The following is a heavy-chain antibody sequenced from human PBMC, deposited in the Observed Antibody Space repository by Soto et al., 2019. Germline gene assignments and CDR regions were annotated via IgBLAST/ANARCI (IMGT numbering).Heavy chain of an antibody. CDR2: IYPGDSDT. CDR1: GYSFTSYW. D-gene: IGHD6-25*01. V-gene: IGHV5-51*01. J-gene: IGHJ3*02. CDR3: AITLGGYSSGWHAFDI. Sequence: PGESLKISCKGSGYSFTSYWIGWVRQMPGKGLEWMGIIYPGDSDTRYSPSFQGQVTISADKSISTAYLQWSSLKASDTAMYYCAITLGGYSSGWHAFDIWGQGTMVTVSS.